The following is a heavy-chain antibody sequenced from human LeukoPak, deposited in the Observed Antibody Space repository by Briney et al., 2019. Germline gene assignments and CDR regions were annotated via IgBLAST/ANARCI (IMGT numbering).Heavy chain of an antibody. Sequence: SVKVSCKASGGTFSSYAISWVRQAPGQGLEWMGGIIPIFGTANYAQKFQGRVTITADESTSTAYMELSSLRSEDTAVYYCARSRYSSSWTYYYYYYMDVWGKGTTVTISS. J-gene: IGHJ6*03. CDR1: GGTFSSYA. V-gene: IGHV1-69*13. D-gene: IGHD6-13*01. CDR2: IIPIFGTA. CDR3: ARSRYSSSWTYYYYYYMDV.